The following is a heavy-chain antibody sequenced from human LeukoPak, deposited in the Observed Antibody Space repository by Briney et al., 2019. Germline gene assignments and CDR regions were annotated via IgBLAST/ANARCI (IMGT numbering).Heavy chain of an antibody. CDR3: ARDCCGGNSHLFDS. J-gene: IGHJ4*02. CDR2: ISYDGSNK. Sequence: GRSLRLSCAASGFTFSSYGMHWVRQAPGKGLEWVAVISYDGSNKYYADSVKGRFTISRDNSKDTLYLQMNSLRAEDTAVYYCARDCCGGNSHLFDSWGQGTLVTVSS. CDR1: GFTFSSYG. D-gene: IGHD4-23*01. V-gene: IGHV3-30*03.